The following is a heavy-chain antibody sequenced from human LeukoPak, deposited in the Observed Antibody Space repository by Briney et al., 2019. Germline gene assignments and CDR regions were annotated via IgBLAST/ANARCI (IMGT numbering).Heavy chain of an antibody. J-gene: IGHJ4*02. CDR3: ARDPAINYDFGTSYFDY. V-gene: IGHV1-46*01. Sequence: ASVKVSCKASGYTFTSYCMHWVRQAPGQGLEWMGIINPSGGSTSYAQKFQGRVTMTRDTSTSTVYMELSSLRSEDTAVYYCARDPAINYDFGTSYFDYWGQGTLVTVSS. CDR1: GYTFTSYC. CDR2: INPSGGST. D-gene: IGHD3-3*01.